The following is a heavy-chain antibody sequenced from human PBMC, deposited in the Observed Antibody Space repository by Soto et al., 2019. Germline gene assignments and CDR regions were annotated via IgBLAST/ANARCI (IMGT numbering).Heavy chain of an antibody. V-gene: IGHV3-74*03. J-gene: IGHJ4*02. CDR1: GFTFSGSW. CDR2: ISSDGSST. CDR3: AIAGTGTSAY. Sequence: EVQLVESGGGLVQPGGSLRLSCAASGFTFSGSWMHWVRQAPGKGLVWVSRISSDGSSTTYADSVKGRFTISRHNANIMLYFQRNGRGAVDTAVYYRAIAGTGTSAYWRQGTLATVS. D-gene: IGHD1-1*01.